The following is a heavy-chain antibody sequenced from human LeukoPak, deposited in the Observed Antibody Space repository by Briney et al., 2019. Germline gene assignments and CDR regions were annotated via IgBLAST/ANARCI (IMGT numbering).Heavy chain of an antibody. Sequence: GGSLRLSHAASGLNFHSFWMSWVRQAPRKGLDGVANINQDGSEKNYVDSVTGRFTISRDGAKNSLFLQMNSLRAEDAAVYYCAREQCSGNSCYYYWGQGTLVAVSS. V-gene: IGHV3-7*01. J-gene: IGHJ4*02. CDR1: GLNFHSFW. CDR3: AREQCSGNSCYYY. CDR2: INQDGSEK. D-gene: IGHD2-15*01.